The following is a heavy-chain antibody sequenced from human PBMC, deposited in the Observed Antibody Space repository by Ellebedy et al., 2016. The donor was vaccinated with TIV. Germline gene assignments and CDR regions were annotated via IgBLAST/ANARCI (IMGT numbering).Heavy chain of an antibody. D-gene: IGHD6-13*01. Sequence: GGSLRLSCAASGFTFSSYAMHWVRQAPGQRLEWMGWINAGNGNTEYSQKFQGRVTITRDTSASTAYMELSSLRSEDTAVYYCARDGQLVQYLTYYFDYWGQGTLVTVSS. CDR3: ARDGQLVQYLTYYFDY. V-gene: IGHV1-3*01. CDR1: GFTFSSYA. CDR2: INAGNGNT. J-gene: IGHJ4*02.